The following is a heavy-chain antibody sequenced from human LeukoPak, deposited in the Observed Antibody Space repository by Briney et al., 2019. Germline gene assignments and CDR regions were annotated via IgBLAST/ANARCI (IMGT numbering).Heavy chain of an antibody. CDR3: ARNRKIAAAGTIAHYYYYGMDV. V-gene: IGHV3-48*03. CDR2: ISSSGSTI. CDR1: GFTISSYE. J-gene: IGHJ6*02. Sequence: PGGSLRLSCAASGFTISSYEMNWVRQAPGKGLEWVSYISSSGSTIYYADSVKGRFTISRDNAKNSLYLQMNSLRAEDTAVYYCARNRKIAAAGTIAHYYYYGMDVWGQGTTVTVSS. D-gene: IGHD6-13*01.